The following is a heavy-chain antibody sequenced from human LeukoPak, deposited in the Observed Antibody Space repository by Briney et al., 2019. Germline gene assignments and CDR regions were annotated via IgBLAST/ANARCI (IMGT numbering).Heavy chain of an antibody. CDR2: INGDGGSA. J-gene: IGHJ4*02. V-gene: IGHV3-74*01. CDR3: ANGIAAYS. CDR1: GFTFSTYW. Sequence: GGSLRLSCAASGFTFSTYWMYWVRQAPGKGLLWVSRINGDGGSATYADSVKGRFTISRDNAKNTLFLQMNSLRAEDTAVYYCANGIAAYSWSQGTLVTVSS. D-gene: IGHD6-25*01.